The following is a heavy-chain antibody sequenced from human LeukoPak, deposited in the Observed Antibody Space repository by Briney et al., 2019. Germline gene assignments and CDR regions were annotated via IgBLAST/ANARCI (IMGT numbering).Heavy chain of an antibody. CDR3: ARVGLYSGSYYAFDY. D-gene: IGHD1-26*01. CDR1: GGSFSGYY. Sequence: NASETLSLTCTVSGGSFSGYYWSWIRQPPGKGLEWIGEINHSGSTNYNPSLKSRVTISVDTSKNQFSLKLSSVTAADTAVYYCARVGLYSGSYYAFDYWGQGTLVTVSS. J-gene: IGHJ4*02. CDR2: INHSGST. V-gene: IGHV4-34*01.